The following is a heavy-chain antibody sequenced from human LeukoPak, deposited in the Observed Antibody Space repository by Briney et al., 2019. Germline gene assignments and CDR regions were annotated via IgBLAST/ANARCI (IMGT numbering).Heavy chain of an antibody. CDR3: ARGGGLDV. D-gene: IGHD3-16*01. CDR2: INHNGNVN. Sequence: GGSLRLSCAASGFTFSSYWMNWARQAPGKGLEWVASINHNGNVNYYVVSVKGRFTISRDNAKNSLYLQMSNLRAEDTAVYFCARGGGLDVWGQGATVTVSS. V-gene: IGHV3-7*03. J-gene: IGHJ6*02. CDR1: GFTFSSYW.